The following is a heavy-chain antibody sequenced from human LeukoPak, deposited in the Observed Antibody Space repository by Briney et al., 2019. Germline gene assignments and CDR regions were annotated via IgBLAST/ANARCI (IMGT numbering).Heavy chain of an antibody. D-gene: IGHD2-2*01. CDR2: IYYSGST. V-gene: IGHV4-39*01. CDR1: GGSISSSSYY. J-gene: IGHJ5*02. Sequence: SETLSLTCTVSGGSISSSSYYWGWIRQPPGKGLEWIGSIYYSGSTCYNPSLKSRVTISVDTSKNQFSLKLSSVTAADTAVYYCVRLLVVPAASENWFDPWGQGALVTVSS. CDR3: VRLLVVPAASENWFDP.